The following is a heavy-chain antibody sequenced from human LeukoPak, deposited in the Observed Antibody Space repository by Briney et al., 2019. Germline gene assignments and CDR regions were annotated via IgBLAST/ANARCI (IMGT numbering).Heavy chain of an antibody. Sequence: GGSLRLSCAASGFTFSSYAMRWVRQAPGKGLEWVAVISYDGSNKYYADSVKGRFTISRDNAKNSLYLQMNSLRAEDTAVYYCANGNGPRLLNYDYWGQGTLVTVSS. CDR1: GFTFSSYA. D-gene: IGHD1-1*01. V-gene: IGHV3-30-3*01. J-gene: IGHJ4*02. CDR2: ISYDGSNK. CDR3: ANGNGPRLLNYDY.